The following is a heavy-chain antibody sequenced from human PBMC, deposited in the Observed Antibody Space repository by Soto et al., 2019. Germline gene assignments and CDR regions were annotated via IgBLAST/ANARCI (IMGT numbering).Heavy chain of an antibody. D-gene: IGHD2-15*01. Sequence: SETLSLTCTVSGGSVSGVDYFWAWIRQPPGQALEYIGYIYKSATTYYNPSFESRVAISLDTSKSQFSLNVTSVTAADTAVYFCARGRYCLTGRCFPNWFDSWGQGTLVTVSS. CDR3: ARGRYCLTGRCFPNWFDS. CDR2: IYKSATT. CDR1: GGSVSGVDYF. J-gene: IGHJ5*01. V-gene: IGHV4-30-4*01.